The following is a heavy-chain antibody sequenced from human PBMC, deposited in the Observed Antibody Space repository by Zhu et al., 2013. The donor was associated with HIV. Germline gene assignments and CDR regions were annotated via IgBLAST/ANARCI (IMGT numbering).Heavy chain of an antibody. CDR1: GYTFTGYY. CDR3: ASNVDYYGSGSYSGFDP. Sequence: QVQLVQSGAEVKKPGASVKVSCKASGYTFTGYYMHWVRQAPGQGLEWMGWINPNSGGTNYAQKFQGRVTMTRDTSISTAYMELSRLRSDDTAVYYCASNVDYYGSGSYSGFDPWGQGTLVTVSS. J-gene: IGHJ5*02. D-gene: IGHD3-10*01. V-gene: IGHV1-2*02. CDR2: INPNSGGT.